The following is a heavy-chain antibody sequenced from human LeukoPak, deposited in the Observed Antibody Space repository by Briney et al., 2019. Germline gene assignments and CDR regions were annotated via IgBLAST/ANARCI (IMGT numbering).Heavy chain of an antibody. V-gene: IGHV3-74*01. CDR2: INSDGSST. J-gene: IGHJ4*02. CDR3: AREPRGGRALFDY. CDR1: GFTYSSYW. D-gene: IGHD2-15*01. Sequence: TGGSLRLSCAASGFTYSSYWMHWVRQGPGRRLVWVSRINSDGSSTSYADSVKGRFTISRDNVKNTLYLQMNSLRAEDTAVYYCAREPRGGRALFDYWGQGTLVTVSS.